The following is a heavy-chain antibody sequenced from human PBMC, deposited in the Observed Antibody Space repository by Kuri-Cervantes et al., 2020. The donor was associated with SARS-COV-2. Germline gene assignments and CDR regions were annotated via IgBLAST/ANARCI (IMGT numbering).Heavy chain of an antibody. V-gene: IGHV5-51*01. CDR3: ARQSADCSSTSCYIDY. D-gene: IGHD2-2*02. Sequence: GGSLRLSCKGSGYSFTSYWIGWVRQMPGKGLEWMGFIYPGDSDTRYSPSFQGQVTISADKSISTAYLQWSSLKASDAAMYYCARQSADCSSTSCYIDYWGQGTLVTVSS. J-gene: IGHJ4*02. CDR1: GYSFTSYW. CDR2: IYPGDSDT.